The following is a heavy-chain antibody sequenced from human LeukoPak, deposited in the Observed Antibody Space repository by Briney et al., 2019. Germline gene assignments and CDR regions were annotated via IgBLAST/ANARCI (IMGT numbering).Heavy chain of an antibody. CDR3: ARGGSSSEFQH. V-gene: IGHV4-38-2*02. J-gene: IGHJ1*01. CDR1: GYSISSGYY. CDR2: IYHSGST. D-gene: IGHD6-13*01. Sequence: PSETLSLTCTVSGYSISSGYYWGWIRPPPGKGLEWIGSIYHSGSTYYNPSLKSRVTISVDTSKNQFSLKLSSVTAADTAVYYCARGGSSSEFQHWGQGTLVTVSS.